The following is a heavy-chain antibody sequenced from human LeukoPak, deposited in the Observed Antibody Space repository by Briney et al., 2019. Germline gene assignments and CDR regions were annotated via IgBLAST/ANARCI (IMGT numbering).Heavy chain of an antibody. D-gene: IGHD6-13*01. CDR2: IYYSGST. V-gene: IGHV4-59*01. CDR3: ARDAVAAAGLAYGMDV. Sequence: SETLSLTYTVSGGSISSYYWSWIRQPPGKGLEWIGYIYYSGSTNYNPSLKSRVTISVDTSKNQFSLKLSSVTAADTAVYYCARDAVAAAGLAYGMDVWGQGTTVTVSS. CDR1: GGSISSYY. J-gene: IGHJ6*02.